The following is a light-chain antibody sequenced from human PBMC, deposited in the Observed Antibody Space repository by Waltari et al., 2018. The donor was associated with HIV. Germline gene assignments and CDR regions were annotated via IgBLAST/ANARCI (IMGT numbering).Light chain of an antibody. Sequence: QSVLTQPASVSASPGQSITLSCTGTSSDVGAYYYVSWYQQHPGQAPKLLIHDVNNRPSGVSQRISGSKSGNTASLTISGLQPDDEADYYCCAFTVSNTRVFGGGTKLTVL. CDR2: DVN. J-gene: IGLJ3*02. V-gene: IGLV2-14*03. CDR3: CAFTVSNTRV. CDR1: SSDVGAYYY.